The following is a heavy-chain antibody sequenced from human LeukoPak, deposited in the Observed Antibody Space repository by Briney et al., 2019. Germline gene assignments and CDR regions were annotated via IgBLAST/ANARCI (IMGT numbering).Heavy chain of an antibody. D-gene: IGHD3-9*01. CDR3: VRDYDWALDY. Sequence: PGGSLRPSCAASGFTFSSHSMNWVRQAPGKGLEWVSYISATGEIHYGDAVKGRFTISRDNAKNSLYLQMNSLRVGDTALYYCVRDYDWALDYWGQGTLVTVSS. V-gene: IGHV3-48*01. J-gene: IGHJ4*02. CDR1: GFTFSSHS. CDR2: ISATGEI.